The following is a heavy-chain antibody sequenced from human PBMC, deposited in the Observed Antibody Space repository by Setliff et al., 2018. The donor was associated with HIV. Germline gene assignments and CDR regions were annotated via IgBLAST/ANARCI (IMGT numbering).Heavy chain of an antibody. CDR1: GGSFSDYY. J-gene: IGHJ6*04. CDR3: ARTDYRV. D-gene: IGHD3-10*01. CDR2: INYGGST. V-gene: IGHV4-34*01. Sequence: SETLSLTCAVYGGSFSDYYWSWIRQPPGKGLEWIGEINYGGSTNYNPSLTSLMSRVTISIDTSKNQFSLKVRSVTAADTAVYYCARTDYRVWGNGTTVTVPQ.